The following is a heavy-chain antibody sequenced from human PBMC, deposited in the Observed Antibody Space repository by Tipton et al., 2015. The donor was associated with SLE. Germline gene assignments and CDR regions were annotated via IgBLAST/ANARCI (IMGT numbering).Heavy chain of an antibody. CDR3: AKDQYSYCGGDCPFDY. CDR1: GFTFSSYG. V-gene: IGHV3-30*18. CDR2: ISYDGSNK. D-gene: IGHD2-21*02. J-gene: IGHJ4*02. Sequence: SLRLSCAASGFTFSSYGMHWVRQAPGKGLEWVAVISYDGSNKYYADSVKGRFTISRDNSKNTLYLQMNSLRAEDTAVYYCAKDQYSYCGGDCPFDYWGQGTLVTVSS.